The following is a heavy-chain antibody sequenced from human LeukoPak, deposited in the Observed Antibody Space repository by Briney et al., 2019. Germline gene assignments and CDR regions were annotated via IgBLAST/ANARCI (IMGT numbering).Heavy chain of an antibody. Sequence: PGGSLRLSCAASGFTVSSSYMTWVRQPPDKGLEWVSDIYYSGSTYYAASVKGRFTISRDNSKNTLYLQMNSLRAEDTAVYYCARDGGQRPSDFSTVGFAYWGQGTLVTVP. CDR2: IYYSGST. J-gene: IGHJ4*02. V-gene: IGHV3-53*01. D-gene: IGHD2-21*01. CDR3: ARDGGQRPSDFSTVGFAY. CDR1: GFTVSSSY.